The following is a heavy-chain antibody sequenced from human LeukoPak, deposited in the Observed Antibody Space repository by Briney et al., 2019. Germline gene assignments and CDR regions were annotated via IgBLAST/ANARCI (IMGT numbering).Heavy chain of an antibody. J-gene: IGHJ4*02. Sequence: GGPLRPSCAPSGFTFSTYWMSWVRQAPGKGLEWVANIKQDGSDKYYVDSVKGRFTISRDNAKNSLFLQMNSLRAEDTAVYYCARVRCSSNSCFPDYWGQGTLVTVSS. CDR1: GFTFSTYW. CDR2: IKQDGSDK. D-gene: IGHD2-2*01. CDR3: ARVRCSSNSCFPDY. V-gene: IGHV3-7*01.